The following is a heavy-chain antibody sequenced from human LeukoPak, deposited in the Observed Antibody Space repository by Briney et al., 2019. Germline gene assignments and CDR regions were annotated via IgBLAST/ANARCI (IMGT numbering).Heavy chain of an antibody. CDR1: GFTVSSCY. D-gene: IGHD3-22*01. J-gene: IGHJ4*02. Sequence: GGSLRLSCAASGFTVSSCYMSWVRQAPEKGLEWVSVLYSDGSTYYADSVKGRFTISRDKSKNTLYLQMNNLRAEDTAVYYCARAAYDSNGYTANHDYWGQGTLVTVSS. CDR3: ARAAYDSNGYTANHDY. CDR2: LYSDGST. V-gene: IGHV3-53*01.